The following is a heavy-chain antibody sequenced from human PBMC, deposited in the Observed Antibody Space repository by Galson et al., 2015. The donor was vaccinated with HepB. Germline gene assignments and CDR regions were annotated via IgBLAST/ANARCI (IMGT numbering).Heavy chain of an antibody. V-gene: IGHV3-74*03. CDR3: GRGGHGDYGILYAMDV. D-gene: IGHD4-17*01. Sequence: SLRLSCAASGFTFSSYWMHWVRQAPGKGLVWVSRIKSDGSSTMYADSAKGRFTISRDNAKNTVYLQMNSLRADDTAVYYCGRGGHGDYGILYAMDVWGQGTTVTVSS. CDR1: GFTFSSYW. CDR2: IKSDGSST. J-gene: IGHJ6*02.